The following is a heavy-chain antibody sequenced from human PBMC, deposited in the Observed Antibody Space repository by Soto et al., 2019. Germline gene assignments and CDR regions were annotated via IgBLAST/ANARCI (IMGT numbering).Heavy chain of an antibody. Sequence: KPSEDPVLTCTVSGGTMNRYYWTWIRQPAGKGLEWIGRIYSSGSTKYNPSLQSRVTMSLDTSKNQFSLRLTSVTAADTAVYYCARGQRFSDWFDPWGQGTLVTVSS. J-gene: IGHJ5*02. CDR1: GGTMNRYY. V-gene: IGHV4-4*07. D-gene: IGHD3-3*01. CDR3: ARGQRFSDWFDP. CDR2: IYSSGST.